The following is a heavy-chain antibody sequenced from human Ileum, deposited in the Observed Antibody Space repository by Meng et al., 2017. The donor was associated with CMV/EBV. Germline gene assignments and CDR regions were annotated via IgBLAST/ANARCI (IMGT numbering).Heavy chain of an antibody. CDR1: GFTFDDYG. J-gene: IGHJ4*02. CDR3: ARVRCSSTSCYRFDY. CDR2: INWNGGST. Sequence: GGSLRLSCAASGFTFDDYGMSWVRQAPGKGLEWVSGINWNGGSTGYADSVKGRFTISRDNAKNSLYLQMNSLRAEDTAVYYCARVRCSSTSCYRFDYWGQGTLVTVSS. V-gene: IGHV3-20*04. D-gene: IGHD2-2*01.